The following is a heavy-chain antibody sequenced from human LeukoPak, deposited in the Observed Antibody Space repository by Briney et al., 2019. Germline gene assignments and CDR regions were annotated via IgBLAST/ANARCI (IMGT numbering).Heavy chain of an antibody. CDR1: GFIFSEYY. V-gene: IGHV3-11*05. J-gene: IGHJ4*02. Sequence: GGSLRLSCAASGFIFSEYYMSWIRQAPGKGLEWVSYISSSSRYTNYADSVKGRFTISRDNAKNSLYLQMNSLRAEDTAVYYCARDWNGDDYFDYWGQGTLVTVSS. CDR2: ISSSSRYT. CDR3: ARDWNGDDYFDY. D-gene: IGHD1-1*01.